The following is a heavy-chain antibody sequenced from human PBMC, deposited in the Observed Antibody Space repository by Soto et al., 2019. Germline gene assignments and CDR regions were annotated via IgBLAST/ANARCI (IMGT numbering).Heavy chain of an antibody. V-gene: IGHV4-31*03. J-gene: IGHJ4*02. D-gene: IGHD6-13*01. Sequence: QVQLRESGPGLVKPSQTLSLTCTVSGGSINSGGYYWNWIRQHPGKGLEWIGYMYYSGSTYYNPFLSSRVIISGDSSDNHYSLTLSSATAADTAVHFCARGYRQVGYSSGWLFDYLGQGTLVNVSS. CDR1: GGSINSGGYY. CDR2: MYYSGST. CDR3: ARGYRQVGYSSGWLFDY.